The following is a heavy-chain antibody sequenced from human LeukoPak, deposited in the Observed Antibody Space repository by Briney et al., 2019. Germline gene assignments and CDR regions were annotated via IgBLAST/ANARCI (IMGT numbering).Heavy chain of an antibody. CDR1: GFTFSSYW. J-gene: IGHJ6*04. Sequence: GSLRLSCAASGFTFSSYWMSWVRQAPGKGPEWVANIKQDGSEKYYVDSVKGRFTISRDNAKNSLYLQMNSLRAEDTAVYYCARDKVTDFGYGMDVWGEGTTVTVSS. CDR3: ARDKVTDFGYGMDV. CDR2: IKQDGSEK. D-gene: IGHD3-3*01. V-gene: IGHV3-7*03.